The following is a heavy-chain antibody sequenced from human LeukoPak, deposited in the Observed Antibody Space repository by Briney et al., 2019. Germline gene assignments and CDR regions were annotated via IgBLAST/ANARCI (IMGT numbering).Heavy chain of an antibody. D-gene: IGHD2-15*01. CDR2: IKQDGSEK. CDR1: GFTFSSYW. CDR3: ARDLTRGGSCDY. Sequence: PGGSLRLSCAAPGFTFSSYWMSWARQAPGKGLEWVANIKQDGSEKYYVDSVKGRFTISRDNAKNSLYLQMNSLRAEDTAVYHCARDLTRGGSCDYWGQGTLVTVSS. J-gene: IGHJ4*02. V-gene: IGHV3-7*01.